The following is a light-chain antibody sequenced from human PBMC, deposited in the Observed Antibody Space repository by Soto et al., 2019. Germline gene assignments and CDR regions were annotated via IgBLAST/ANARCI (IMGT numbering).Light chain of an antibody. CDR2: GSS. J-gene: IGKJ2*01. CDR3: QQYGSSPPYN. V-gene: IGKV3-20*01. Sequence: EVVLTQSPGTLSLSPGERATLSCRASENVSNNYLAWYQQKPGQAPRLLIFGSSDRAAGIPDRFSGSGSGTDFTRAIRSPLPKGFVVYYCQQYGSSPPYNFGQWTKLEIK. CDR1: ENVSNNY.